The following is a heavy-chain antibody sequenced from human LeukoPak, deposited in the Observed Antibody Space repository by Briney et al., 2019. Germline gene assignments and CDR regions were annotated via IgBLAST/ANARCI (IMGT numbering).Heavy chain of an antibody. CDR1: GYTFTSYD. J-gene: IGHJ4*02. V-gene: IGHV1-8*01. D-gene: IGHD2-15*01. Sequence: WASVKVSCKASGYTFTSYDINWVRQATGQGLEWMGWMNPNSGNTGYAQKFQGRVTMTRNTSISTAYMELSSLRSEDTAVYYCARAGGYCGRISCPYYFDHWGQGSLVAVSS. CDR3: ARAGGYCGRISCPYYFDH. CDR2: MNPNSGNT.